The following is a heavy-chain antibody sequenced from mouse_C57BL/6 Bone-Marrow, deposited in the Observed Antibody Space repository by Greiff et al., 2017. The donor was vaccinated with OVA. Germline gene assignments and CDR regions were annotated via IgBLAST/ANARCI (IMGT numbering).Heavy chain of an antibody. Sequence: EVKLMESGGDLVKPGGSLKLSCAASGFTFSSYGMSWVRQTQDKRLEWVATISSGGSYTYYPDSVKGRFTISRDNAKNTLYLQMSSLKSEDTAMYYCARRDYYGSGAYWGQGTLVTVSA. V-gene: IGHV5-6*02. CDR2: ISSGGSYT. D-gene: IGHD1-1*01. J-gene: IGHJ3*01. CDR3: ARRDYYGSGAY. CDR1: GFTFSSYG.